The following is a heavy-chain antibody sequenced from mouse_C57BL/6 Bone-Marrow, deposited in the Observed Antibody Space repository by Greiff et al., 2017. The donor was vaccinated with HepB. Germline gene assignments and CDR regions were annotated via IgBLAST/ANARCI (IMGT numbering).Heavy chain of an antibody. J-gene: IGHJ4*01. CDR2: IYPGGGYT. CDR1: GYTFTNYW. D-gene: IGHD1-1*01. CDR3: ARNYGVSMDY. Sequence: ESGAELVRPGTSVKMSCKASGYTFTNYWIGWAKQRPGHGLEWIGDIYPGGGYTNYNEKFKGKATLTADKSSSTAYMQFSSLTSEDSAIYYCARNYGVSMDYWGQGTSVTVSS. V-gene: IGHV1-63*01.